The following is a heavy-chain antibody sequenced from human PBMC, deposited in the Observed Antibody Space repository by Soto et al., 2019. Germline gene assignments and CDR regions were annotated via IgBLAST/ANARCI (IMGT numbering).Heavy chain of an antibody. Sequence: GGSLRLSCAASGFTFSGSAMHWVRQASGKGLEWVGRIRSKANSYATAYAASVKGRFTISRDDSKNTAYLQMNSLKTEDTAVYYCTSTYLREMATKNYWGQGTLVTVSS. D-gene: IGHD5-12*01. J-gene: IGHJ4*02. CDR3: TSTYLREMATKNY. CDR1: GFTFSGSA. V-gene: IGHV3-73*01. CDR2: IRSKANSYAT.